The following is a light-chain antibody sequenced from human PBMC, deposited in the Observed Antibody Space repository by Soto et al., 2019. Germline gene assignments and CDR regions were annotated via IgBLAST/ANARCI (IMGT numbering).Light chain of an antibody. Sequence: DIPMTQSPSTLSASVGDRVTITCRASQSIVRWLAWYQQKQGKAPRLLIYDGSSLESGVPSRFSGSGSGTEFTLTISSLQPDDFATYYCQQYNTYSTFGQGTKLEIK. CDR1: QSIVRW. V-gene: IGKV1-5*01. CDR2: DGS. J-gene: IGKJ2*01. CDR3: QQYNTYST.